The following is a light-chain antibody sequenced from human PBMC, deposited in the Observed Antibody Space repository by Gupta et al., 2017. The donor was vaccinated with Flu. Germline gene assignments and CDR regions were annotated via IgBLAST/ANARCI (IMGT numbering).Light chain of an antibody. Sequence: DIQMTQSPSSLSASVGDRVTITCRASQTIIRYLNWYQQKPGKAPNLLISAASTLQSRVPSRFSGSGSGTDFTLTISILQPEDFATYYCQQTYTIPLTFGGGTKVEIK. CDR1: QTIIRY. V-gene: IGKV1-39*01. CDR3: QQTYTIPLT. J-gene: IGKJ4*01. CDR2: AAS.